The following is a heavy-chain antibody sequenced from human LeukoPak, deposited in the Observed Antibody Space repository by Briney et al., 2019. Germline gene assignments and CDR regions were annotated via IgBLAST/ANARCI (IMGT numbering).Heavy chain of an antibody. CDR2: INWNGVST. CDR3: ARDDYYDSSDAFDI. V-gene: IGHV3-20*04. D-gene: IGHD3-22*01. CDR1: GFTFGDYG. Sequence: GGSLRLSCAASGFTFGDYGMSWVRQAPGKGLEWVSGINWNGVSTGYADSVKGRFTISRDNANNSLYLQMDSLRAEDTALYYCARDDYYDSSDAFDIWGQGTMVTVSS. J-gene: IGHJ3*02.